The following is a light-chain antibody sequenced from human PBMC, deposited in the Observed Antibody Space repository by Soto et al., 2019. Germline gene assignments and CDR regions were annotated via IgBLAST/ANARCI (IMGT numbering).Light chain of an antibody. CDR1: QTISSY. CDR3: QQYNNWPPTWT. CDR2: SAS. V-gene: IGKV1-39*01. Sequence: DIQMTQSPTSLSASVGDSVTISCRASQTISSYLNWYQQQPGKAPKLLIGSASTLQTGVPSRFSGSGFGTEFTLTISSLQSEDFAVYDCQQYNNWPPTWTFGQGTKVDIK. J-gene: IGKJ1*01.